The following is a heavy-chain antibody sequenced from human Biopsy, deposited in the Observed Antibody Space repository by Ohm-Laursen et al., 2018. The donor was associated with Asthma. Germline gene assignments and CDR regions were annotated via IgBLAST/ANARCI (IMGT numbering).Heavy chain of an antibody. J-gene: IGHJ4*02. Sequence: SSVKVSCNASGGTFSRYAISWVRQAPGQGLEWMGGIIPIFGPTNYAQKFQGRVTISADDSTSTAYMELSSLSSEDTALYYCARGPEYVRSSGALDYWGQGTLVTVSS. CDR2: IIPIFGPT. V-gene: IGHV1-69*01. CDR3: ARGPEYVRSSGALDY. CDR1: GGTFSRYA. D-gene: IGHD2-2*01.